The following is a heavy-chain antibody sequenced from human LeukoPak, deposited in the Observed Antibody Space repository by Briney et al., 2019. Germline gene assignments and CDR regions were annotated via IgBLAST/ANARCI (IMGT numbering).Heavy chain of an antibody. V-gene: IGHV4-59*01. CDR3: ARDRNSNLRLGF. J-gene: IGHJ4*02. CDR2: IYYSGST. D-gene: IGHD2/OR15-2a*01. Sequence: SETLSLTCTVSGGSISSYYWSWIRQPPGKGLEWIGYIYYSGSTNYNPSLKSRVTISVDTSKNQFSLKLSSVTAADTAVYYCARDRNSNLRLGFWGPGTLVTVSS. CDR1: GGSISSYY.